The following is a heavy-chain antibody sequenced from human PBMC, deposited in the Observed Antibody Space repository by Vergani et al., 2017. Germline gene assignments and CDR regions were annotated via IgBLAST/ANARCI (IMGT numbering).Heavy chain of an antibody. D-gene: IGHD6-19*01. V-gene: IGHV1-69*01. Sequence: QVQLVQSGAEVKKPGSSVKVSCKASGGTFSSCAISWVRQAPGQGLEWMGGIIPIFGTANYAQKFQGRVTITADESTSTAYMELRSLRSEDTAVYYCAGEYSSGWYQGAFDIWGQGTMVTVSS. CDR1: GGTFSSCA. CDR3: AGEYSSGWYQGAFDI. CDR2: IIPIFGTA. J-gene: IGHJ3*02.